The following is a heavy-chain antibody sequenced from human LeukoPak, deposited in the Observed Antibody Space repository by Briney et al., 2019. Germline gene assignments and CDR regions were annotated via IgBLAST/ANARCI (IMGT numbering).Heavy chain of an antibody. D-gene: IGHD3-9*01. J-gene: IGHJ4*02. V-gene: IGHV3-7*01. CDR3: ARKYILTAMYYFDY. CDR1: GFTFSSYW. Sequence: GGSLRLSCAASGFTFSSYWMSWVRQAPGKGLEWVANIKQDGSEEYYVDSVKGRFTISRDNAKNSLYLQMNSLRAEDTAVYYCARKYILTAMYYFDYWGQGTLVTVSS. CDR2: IKQDGSEE.